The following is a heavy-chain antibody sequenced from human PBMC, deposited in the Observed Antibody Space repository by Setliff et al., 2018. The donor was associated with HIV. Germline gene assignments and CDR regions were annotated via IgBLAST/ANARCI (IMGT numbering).Heavy chain of an antibody. Sequence: GGSLRLSCAASGFTFSTYWMIWVRQAPGKGLEWVAKIKQDGGDKYYANSMRGRFTISRDNGKNAVYLQMNSLTAEDTALYYCVRDLARVIAHWGQGTLVTVSS. CDR2: IKQDGGDK. CDR3: VRDLARVIAH. V-gene: IGHV3-7*01. D-gene: IGHD2-21*01. CDR1: GFTFSTYW. J-gene: IGHJ4*02.